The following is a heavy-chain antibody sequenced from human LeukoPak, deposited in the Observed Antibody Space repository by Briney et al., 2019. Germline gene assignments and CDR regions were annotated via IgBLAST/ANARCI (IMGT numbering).Heavy chain of an antibody. CDR2: IRYDGSNK. CDR1: GFTFSSYG. J-gene: IGHJ4*02. V-gene: IGHV3-30*02. CDR3: AKGESHPKYYFDY. Sequence: GGSLRLSCAASGFTFSSYGMHWVRQAPGKGLEWVAFIRYDGSNKYYADSVKGRFTISRDNSKNTLYLQMNSLRAEDTAVYYCAKGESHPKYYFDYWGQGTLVTVSS. D-gene: IGHD3-10*01.